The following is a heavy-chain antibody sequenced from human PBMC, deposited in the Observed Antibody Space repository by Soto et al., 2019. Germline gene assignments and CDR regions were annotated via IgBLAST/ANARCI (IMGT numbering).Heavy chain of an antibody. J-gene: IGHJ3*02. CDR1: GFTFSSHG. CDR3: AKLVVAANNPDAFDI. CDR2: ISYDGSNK. Sequence: SLRLSCAASGFTFSSHGIHWVRQAPGKGLEWVAVISYDGSNKYYADSVKGRFTISRDNSKNTLYLQMNSLRAEDTAVYYCAKLVVAANNPDAFDIWGQGTMVTVSS. D-gene: IGHD2-15*01. V-gene: IGHV3-30*18.